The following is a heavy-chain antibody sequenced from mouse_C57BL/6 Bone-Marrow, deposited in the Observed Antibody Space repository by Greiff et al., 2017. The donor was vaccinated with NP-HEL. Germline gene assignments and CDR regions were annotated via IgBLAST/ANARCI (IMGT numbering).Heavy chain of an antibody. J-gene: IGHJ1*03. CDR1: GHTFTSYW. V-gene: IGHV1-74*01. Sequence: VQLQQPGAELVKPGASVKVSCKASGHTFTSYWMHWVKQRPGQGLEWIGRIHPSDSDTNYNQKFKGKATLTVDKSSSTAYMQLSSLTSEDSAVYYCAIRGGNHWYFDVWGTGTTVTVSS. CDR3: AIRGGNHWYFDV. D-gene: IGHD1-1*01. CDR2: IHPSDSDT.